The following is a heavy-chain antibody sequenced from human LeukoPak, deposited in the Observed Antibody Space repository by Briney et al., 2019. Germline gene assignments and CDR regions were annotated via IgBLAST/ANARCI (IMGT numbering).Heavy chain of an antibody. CDR2: IYYSGST. Sequence: SETLSLTCTVSGGSISSSSYYWGWIRQPPGKGLEWIGSIYYSGSTYYNPSLKSRVTISVDTSKNQLSLKLSSVTAADTAVYYCARKTTVTTGFDPWGQGTLVTVSS. V-gene: IGHV4-39*01. CDR1: GGSISSSSYY. D-gene: IGHD4-17*01. CDR3: ARKTTVTTGFDP. J-gene: IGHJ5*02.